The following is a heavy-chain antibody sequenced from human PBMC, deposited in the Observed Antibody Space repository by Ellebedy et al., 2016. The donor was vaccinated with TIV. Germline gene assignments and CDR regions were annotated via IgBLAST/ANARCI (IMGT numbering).Heavy chain of an antibody. CDR2: IIPIFGTA. Sequence: SVKVSCXASGGTFSSYAISWVRQAPGQGLEWMGGIIPIFGTANYAQKFQGRVTITADKSTSTAYMELSSLRSEDTAVYYCATDLYSNPEPFDYWGQGTLVTVSS. J-gene: IGHJ4*02. CDR1: GGTFSSYA. D-gene: IGHD4-11*01. CDR3: ATDLYSNPEPFDY. V-gene: IGHV1-69*06.